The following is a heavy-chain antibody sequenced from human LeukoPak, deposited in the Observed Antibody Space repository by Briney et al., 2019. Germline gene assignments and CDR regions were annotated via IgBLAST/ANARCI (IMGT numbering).Heavy chain of an antibody. Sequence: SVKVSCKASGGTCSSYAISWVRQAPGQGLEWMGGIIPIFGAANYAQKFQGRVTITTDESTSTAYMELSSLRSEDTAVYYRARSIAAPLARNYYYYYYMDVWGKGTTVTVSS. J-gene: IGHJ6*03. CDR2: IIPIFGAA. CDR1: GGTCSSYA. CDR3: ARSIAAPLARNYYYYYYMDV. D-gene: IGHD6-6*01. V-gene: IGHV1-69*05.